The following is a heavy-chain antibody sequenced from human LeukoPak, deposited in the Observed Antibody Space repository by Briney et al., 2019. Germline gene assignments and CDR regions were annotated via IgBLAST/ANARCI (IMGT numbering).Heavy chain of an antibody. CDR3: AREFGLRPDTFDY. CDR1: GFTFSSYG. D-gene: IGHD3-16*01. V-gene: IGHV3-33*01. CDR2: IWYDGSNK. J-gene: IGHJ4*02. Sequence: PGRSLRLSCAASGFTFSSYGMHWVRQAPGKGLEWVAVIWYDGSNKYYADSVKGRFTISIDNSKNTLYLQMKSLRAEDTAVYYCAREFGLRPDTFDYWGQGTLVTVSS.